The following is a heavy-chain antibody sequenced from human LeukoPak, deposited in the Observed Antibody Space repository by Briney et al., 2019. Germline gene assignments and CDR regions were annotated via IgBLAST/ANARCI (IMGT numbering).Heavy chain of an antibody. CDR1: GFTFSDYY. J-gene: IGHJ4*02. CDR2: ISSSGDTM. CDR3: VRDTVGYGAAFDY. V-gene: IGHV3-11*04. Sequence: PGGSLRLSCAASGFTFSDYYMTWIRQAPGKGLEWTSYISSSGDTMHYADSVKGRFTISRDNARNPLYLQMNSLRAEDTAVYYCVRDTVGYGAAFDYWGQGTLVTVSS. D-gene: IGHD5-18*01.